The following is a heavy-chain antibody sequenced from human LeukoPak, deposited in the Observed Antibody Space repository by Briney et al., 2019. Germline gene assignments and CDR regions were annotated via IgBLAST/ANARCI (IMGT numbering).Heavy chain of an antibody. Sequence: SETLSLTCTVSGGSISSYYWSWIRQPPGKGLEWIGYIYYSGSTNYNPSLKSRVTISVDTSKNQFSLKPSSVTAADTAVYYCARDHNWNYEFDYWGQGTLVTVSS. CDR1: GGSISSYY. CDR3: ARDHNWNYEFDY. D-gene: IGHD1-7*01. CDR2: IYYSGST. V-gene: IGHV4-59*01. J-gene: IGHJ4*02.